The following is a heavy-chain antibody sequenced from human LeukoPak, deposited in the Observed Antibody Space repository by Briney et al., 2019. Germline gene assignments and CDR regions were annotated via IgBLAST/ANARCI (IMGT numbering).Heavy chain of an antibody. V-gene: IGHV3-30*04. Sequence: PGGSLRLSCAASGFTFSSYAMHWVRQAPGKGLEWVAVISYDGSNKYYADSVKGRFTISRDNSKNTLYLQMNSLRAEDTAVYYCASPAITMVRGVGDYWGQGTLVTVSS. J-gene: IGHJ4*02. D-gene: IGHD3-10*01. CDR2: ISYDGSNK. CDR3: ASPAITMVRGVGDY. CDR1: GFTFSSYA.